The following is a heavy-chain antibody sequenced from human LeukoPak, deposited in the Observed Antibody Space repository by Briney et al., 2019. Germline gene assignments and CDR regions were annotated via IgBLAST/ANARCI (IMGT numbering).Heavy chain of an antibody. Sequence: GSLRLSCAASGFTFSSYGMHWVRQAPGKGLGWVAVISYDGSNKYYADSVKGRFTISRDNAKNSLYLQMNSLRAEDTAVYYCARSGKPTHAFDIWGQGTMVTVSS. D-gene: IGHD6-25*01. J-gene: IGHJ3*02. CDR1: GFTFSSYG. CDR2: ISYDGSNK. CDR3: ARSGKPTHAFDI. V-gene: IGHV3-30*03.